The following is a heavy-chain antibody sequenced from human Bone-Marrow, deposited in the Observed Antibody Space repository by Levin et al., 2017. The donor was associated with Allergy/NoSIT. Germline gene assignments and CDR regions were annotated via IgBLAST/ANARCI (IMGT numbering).Heavy chain of an antibody. Sequence: GESLKISCVASGFSFSNYAMHWVRQAPGKGLEWVAFISHDGSSKNYVDSVKGRFTISRDSAKNTLYLQINSLTIEDTAVYYCAKSPGKYIDYYVDYWGQGTLVTVSS. D-gene: IGHD3-9*01. CDR3: AKSPGKYIDYYVDY. CDR2: ISHDGSSK. V-gene: IGHV3-30*18. J-gene: IGHJ4*02. CDR1: GFSFSNYA.